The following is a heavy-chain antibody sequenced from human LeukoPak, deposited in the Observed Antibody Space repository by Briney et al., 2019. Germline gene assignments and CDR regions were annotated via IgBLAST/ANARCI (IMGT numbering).Heavy chain of an antibody. V-gene: IGHV4-59*01. CDR3: ARDGYNQYYYYMDV. D-gene: IGHD5-24*01. Sequence: TSETLSLTCTVSGGSISSYYWSWIRQPPGKGLEWIGYIYYSGSTNYNPSLKSRVTISVDTSKNQFSLKLSSVTAADTAVYYCARDGYNQYYYYMDVWGKGTTVTISS. CDR2: IYYSGST. CDR1: GGSISSYY. J-gene: IGHJ6*03.